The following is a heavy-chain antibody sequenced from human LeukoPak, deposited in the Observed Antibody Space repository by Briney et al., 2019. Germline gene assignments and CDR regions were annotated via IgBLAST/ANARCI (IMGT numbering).Heavy chain of an antibody. Sequence: GGSLRLSCVASGFTFSSYSMNWVRQAPGKGLEWISHISNFGDIIHYADSVKGRFTISRDNAKNSLYLQMNSLRAEDTAVYYCARNLGPYYDFWSGYANWFDPWGQGTLVTVSS. J-gene: IGHJ5*02. V-gene: IGHV3-21*05. CDR2: ISNFGDII. CDR1: GFTFSSYS. D-gene: IGHD3-3*01. CDR3: ARNLGPYYDFWSGYANWFDP.